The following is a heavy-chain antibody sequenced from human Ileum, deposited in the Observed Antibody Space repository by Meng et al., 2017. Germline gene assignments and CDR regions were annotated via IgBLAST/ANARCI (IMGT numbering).Heavy chain of an antibody. J-gene: IGHJ4*02. CDR2: IDHSGSP. Sequence: QLQGSGQGLVKPSGTLSLTCAVSGGSITTNSYWSWVRQSPEKGLEWIGQIDHSGSPYYNPSLKSRVTMSVDKSKSQVSLQLTSVTAADTAVYYCARHGGYYQDYWGQGTLVTVSS. CDR3: ARHGGYYQDY. CDR1: GGSITTNSY. V-gene: IGHV4-4*02. D-gene: IGHD4-23*01.